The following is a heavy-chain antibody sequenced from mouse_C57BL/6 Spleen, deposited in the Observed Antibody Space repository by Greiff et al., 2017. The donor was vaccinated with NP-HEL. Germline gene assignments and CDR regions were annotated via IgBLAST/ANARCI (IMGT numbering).Heavy chain of an antibody. CDR2: IHPNSGST. V-gene: IGHV1-64*01. Sequence: VKLQQPGAELVKPGASVKLSCKASGYTFTSYWMHWVKQRPGQGLEWIGMIHPNSGSTTYNEKFKGKATLTVDKSSSTAYMQLSSLTSEDSAVYYCARGYYGNYAGFAYWGQGTLVTVSA. J-gene: IGHJ3*01. CDR3: ARGYYGNYAGFAY. D-gene: IGHD2-1*01. CDR1: GYTFTSYW.